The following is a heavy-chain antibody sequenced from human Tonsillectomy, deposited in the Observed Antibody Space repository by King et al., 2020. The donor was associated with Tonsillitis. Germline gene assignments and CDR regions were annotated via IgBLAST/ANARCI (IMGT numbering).Heavy chain of an antibody. CDR2: ITRRGDKT. Sequence: VQLVESGGGLAKPGGSLRLSCAASGFSFSGYAMTWVRQAPGKGLEWVSSITRRGDKTFYAASVRGRFTISSDNSWDSLSLRMDSLRTEDTAVDFGARAHEQRVPVDDAVERGGQGTTVTVSS. D-gene: IGHD6-6*01. CDR1: GFSFSGYA. V-gene: IGHV3-21*01. J-gene: IGHJ3*02. CDR3: ARAHEQRVPVDDAVER.